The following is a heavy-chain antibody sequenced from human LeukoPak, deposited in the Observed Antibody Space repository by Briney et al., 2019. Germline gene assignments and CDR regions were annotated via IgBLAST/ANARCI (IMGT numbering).Heavy chain of an antibody. CDR2: ISSSSSYI. CDR1: GFTFSSYS. J-gene: IGHJ6*02. Sequence: GGSLGLSCAASGFTFSSYSMNWVRQAPGKGLEWVSSISSSSSYIYYADSVKGRFTISRDNAKNSLYLQMNSLRAEDTAVYYCASAPSIGGMDVWGQGTTVTVSS. CDR3: ASAPSIGGMDV. V-gene: IGHV3-21*01.